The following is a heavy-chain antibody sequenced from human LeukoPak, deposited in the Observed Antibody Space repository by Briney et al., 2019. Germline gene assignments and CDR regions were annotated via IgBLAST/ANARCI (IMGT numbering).Heavy chain of an antibody. J-gene: IGHJ3*02. CDR2: INPNSGGT. V-gene: IGHV1-2*02. D-gene: IGHD2-2*01. CDR1: GYTFTGYY. Sequence: ASVTVSCTASGYTFTGYYMHWVRQAPGQGLEWMGWINPNSGGTNYAQKFQGRVTMTRDTSISTAYMELSRLRSDDTAVYYCARSHCSSTSCDGDAFDIWGQGTMVTVSS. CDR3: ARSHCSSTSCDGDAFDI.